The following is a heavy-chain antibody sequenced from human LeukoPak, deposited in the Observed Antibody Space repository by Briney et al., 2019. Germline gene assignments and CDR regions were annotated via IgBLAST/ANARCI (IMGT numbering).Heavy chain of an antibody. Sequence: PSETLSLTCTVSGGSISSYYWSWIRQPPGKGLEWIGYIYTSGSTNYNPSLKRRVTISVDTSKNQFSLKLSSVTAADTAVYYCARHVRKYGMDVWGKGTTVTVSS. D-gene: IGHD3-16*01. CDR2: IYTSGST. CDR1: GGSISSYY. J-gene: IGHJ6*04. CDR3: ARHVRKYGMDV. V-gene: IGHV4-4*09.